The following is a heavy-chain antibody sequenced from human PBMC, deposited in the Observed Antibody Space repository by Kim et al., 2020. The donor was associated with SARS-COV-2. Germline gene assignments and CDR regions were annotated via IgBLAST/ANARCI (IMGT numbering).Heavy chain of an antibody. Sequence: GGSLRLSCAASGFTFRTYGMHWVRQAPGKGLEWVAVIWYDGSNKYYADSVKGRFTISRDNSKNTLYLQMNSLRAEDTAVYYCARGESTVTTWFDYYHYYG. CDR2: IWYDGSNK. D-gene: IGHD4-17*01. V-gene: IGHV3-33*01. CDR1: GFTFRTYG. CDR3: ARGESTVTTWFDYYHYYG. J-gene: IGHJ6*01.